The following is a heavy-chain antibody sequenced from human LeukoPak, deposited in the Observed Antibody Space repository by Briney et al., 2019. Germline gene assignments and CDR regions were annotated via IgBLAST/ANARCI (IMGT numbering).Heavy chain of an antibody. CDR2: IYPGNSDI. J-gene: IGHJ4*02. CDR1: GYSFASYW. CDR3: ARHLSSISSCPNY. D-gene: IGHD2-2*01. Sequence: GESLKISCKGSGYSFASYWIAWVRQMPGKGLEWMGGIYPGNSDITYSPSFQGQVTISADKSVSTAYLHWSSLKASDTAIYYCARHLSSISSCPNYWGQGALVTVSS. V-gene: IGHV5-51*01.